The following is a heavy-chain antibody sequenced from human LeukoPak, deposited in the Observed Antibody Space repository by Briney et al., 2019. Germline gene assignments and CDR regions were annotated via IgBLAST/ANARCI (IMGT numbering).Heavy chain of an antibody. Sequence: SETLSLTCTVSGGSISSNYWSWIRQPAGKGLEWIGRIYTSGSANYSPSLKSRVTLSVDTSRNQFSLRLSSVTAADTAVYYCARDGRGYASSWYFDLWGQGTLVTVSS. V-gene: IGHV4-4*07. J-gene: IGHJ4*02. CDR1: GGSISSNY. CDR3: ARDGRGYASSWYFDL. CDR2: IYTSGSA. D-gene: IGHD6-13*01.